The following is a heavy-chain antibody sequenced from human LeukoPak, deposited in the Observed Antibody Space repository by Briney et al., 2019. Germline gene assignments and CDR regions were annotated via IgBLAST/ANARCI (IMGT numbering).Heavy chain of an antibody. D-gene: IGHD3-22*01. Sequence: GGSLRLSCAASGFTFSSYGMHWVRQAPGKGLEWVAVISYDGSNKYYADSVKGRFTISRDNSKNTLYLQMNSLRAEDTAVYYCAKGAHYYDSSGYIDYWGQGTLVTVSS. CDR3: AKGAHYYDSSGYIDY. CDR1: GFTFSSYG. J-gene: IGHJ4*02. CDR2: ISYDGSNK. V-gene: IGHV3-30*18.